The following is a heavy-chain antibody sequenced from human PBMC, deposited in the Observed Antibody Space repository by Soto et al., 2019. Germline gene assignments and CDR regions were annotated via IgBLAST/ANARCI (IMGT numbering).Heavy chain of an antibody. CDR2: IDPNSGGT. Sequence: ASVKVSCKASGYTFSGYYMHWVRQAPGQGLEWMGWIDPNSGGTNYAQKFQGRVTMTRDTSISTAYMELSRLRSDDTAVYYCARDRGSGWYLTYYYYGMDVWGQGTTVTVSS. D-gene: IGHD6-19*01. CDR3: ARDRGSGWYLTYYYYGMDV. CDR1: GYTFSGYY. V-gene: IGHV1-2*02. J-gene: IGHJ6*02.